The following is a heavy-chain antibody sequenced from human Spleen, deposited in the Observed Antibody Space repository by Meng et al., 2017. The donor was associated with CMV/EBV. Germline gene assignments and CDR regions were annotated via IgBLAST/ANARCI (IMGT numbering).Heavy chain of an antibody. CDR3: ARLDLVFTHEE. V-gene: IGHV4-61*01. CDR1: GASVSSGSYY. D-gene: IGHD2-2*03. J-gene: IGHJ4*02. CDR2: IYYSGST. Sequence: SETLSLTCTVSGASVSSGSYYWSWIRQPPGKGLEWIGYIYYSGSTNYNPSLKSRVTISVDTSKNQFSLKLSSVTAADTAVYYCARLDLVFTHEEWGQGTLVTVSS.